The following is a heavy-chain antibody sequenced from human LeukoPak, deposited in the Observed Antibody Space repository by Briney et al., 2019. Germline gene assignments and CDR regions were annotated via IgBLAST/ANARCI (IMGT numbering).Heavy chain of an antibody. CDR1: GYTFTGYY. J-gene: IGHJ4*02. CDR2: MNPNSGGT. D-gene: IGHD3-3*01. CDR3: ASLRFLEWLGEYYCVY. V-gene: IGHV1-2*06. Sequence: ASVKVSCKASGYTFTGYYMHWVRQAPGQALEWMGRMNPNSGGTNYAQKFQGRVTMTRDTSISTAYMELSRLRSDDTAVYYCASLRFLEWLGEYYCVYWGQGTLVTVSS.